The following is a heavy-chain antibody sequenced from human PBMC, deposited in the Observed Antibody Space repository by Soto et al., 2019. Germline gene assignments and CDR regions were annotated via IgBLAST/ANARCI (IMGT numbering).Heavy chain of an antibody. V-gene: IGHV3-30*18. CDR1: GFTFSSYG. D-gene: IGHD3-22*01. CDR3: AKARTYYYDSSGYDWDYFDY. Sequence: PGGSLRLSCAASGFTFSSYGMHWVRQAPGKGLEWVAVISYDGSNKYYADSVKGRFTISRDNSKNTLYLQMNSLRAEDTAVYYCAKARTYYYDSSGYDWDYFDYWGQGTLVTVSS. J-gene: IGHJ4*02. CDR2: ISYDGSNK.